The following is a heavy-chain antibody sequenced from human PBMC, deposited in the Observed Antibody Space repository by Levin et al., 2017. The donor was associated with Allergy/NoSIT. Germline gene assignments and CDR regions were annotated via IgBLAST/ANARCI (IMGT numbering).Heavy chain of an antibody. Sequence: GASVKVSCKASGYTFTGYYMHWVRQAPGQGLEWMGWINPNSGGTNYAQKFQGRVTMTRDTSISTAYMELSRLRSDDTAVYYCARDLGYCSGGSCYSHAFDIWGQGTMVTVSS. V-gene: IGHV1-2*02. CDR1: GYTFTGYY. CDR2: INPNSGGT. D-gene: IGHD2-15*01. CDR3: ARDLGYCSGGSCYSHAFDI. J-gene: IGHJ3*02.